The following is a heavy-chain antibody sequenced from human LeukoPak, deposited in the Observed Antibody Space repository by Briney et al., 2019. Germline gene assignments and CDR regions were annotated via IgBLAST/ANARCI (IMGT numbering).Heavy chain of an antibody. CDR1: GYTFTGYY. CDR3: ARDGCSSTSCYFYYYYYMDV. D-gene: IGHD2-2*01. Sequence: ASVKVSCKASGYTFTGYYMHWVRQAPGQGLERMGWINPNSGGTNYAQKFQGRVTMTRDASISTAYMELSRLRSDDTAVYYCARDGCSSTSCYFYYYYYMDVWGKGTTVTVSS. CDR2: INPNSGGT. V-gene: IGHV1-2*02. J-gene: IGHJ6*03.